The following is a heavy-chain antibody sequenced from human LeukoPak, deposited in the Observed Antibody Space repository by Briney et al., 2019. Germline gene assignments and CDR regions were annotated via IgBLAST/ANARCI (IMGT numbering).Heavy chain of an antibody. Sequence: SETLSLTCTVSGGSISSYYWSWIRQPPGKGLEWIGYIYYSGSTNYNPSLKSRVHISIDESKNHLYLNLASVTAADTAVYYCSRESGPFCPFGHWGQGTLVAVTS. J-gene: IGHJ4*02. D-gene: IGHD1-26*01. V-gene: IGHV4-59*12. CDR2: IYYSGST. CDR3: SRESGPFCPFGH. CDR1: GGSISSYY.